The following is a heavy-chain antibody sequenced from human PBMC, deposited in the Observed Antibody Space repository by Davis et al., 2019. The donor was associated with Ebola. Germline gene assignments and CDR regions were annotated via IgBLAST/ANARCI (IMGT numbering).Heavy chain of an antibody. Sequence: MPSETLSLTCTVSGGSISSSYWSWIRQPPGKGLEWIGYIYYSGSTNYNPSLKSRVTISVDTSKNQFFLKLSSVTAADTAVYFCARHASQRSIFDYWGQGTLVTVSS. V-gene: IGHV4-59*08. CDR3: ARHASQRSIFDY. CDR1: GGSISSSY. D-gene: IGHD3-16*01. J-gene: IGHJ4*02. CDR2: IYYSGST.